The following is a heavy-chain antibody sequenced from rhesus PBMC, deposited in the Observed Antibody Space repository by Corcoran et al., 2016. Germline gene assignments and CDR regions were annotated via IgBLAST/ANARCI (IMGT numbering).Heavy chain of an antibody. CDR1: GGSIRGYY. CDR3: ARETYWTVTNNRFDV. CDR2: NEGNRAST. Sequence: QVKLQQWGAGLVKPSETLSLTCAVHGGSIRGYYWRWIRQPPGQGLEWVGNNEGNRASTNYNPALKNRVTISKDTSKNQFSLKLSAVTAADTAVYYGARETYWTVTNNRFDVWGPGVLVTVSS. D-gene: IGHD4-23*01. J-gene: IGHJ5-1*01. V-gene: IGHV4-73*01.